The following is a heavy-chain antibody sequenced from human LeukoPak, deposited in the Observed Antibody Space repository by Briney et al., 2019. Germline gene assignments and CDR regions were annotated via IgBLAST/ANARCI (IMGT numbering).Heavy chain of an antibody. CDR1: GFTFSRFA. J-gene: IGHJ4*02. D-gene: IGHD3-22*01. Sequence: GVSLRLSCAASGFTFSRFALSWVRRAPGKGLEWVSAIGSGGGTAYADSVQGRFTISRDNSKNTLFLQMNSLRAEDTAVYYCAKGSVDSYSSSLDYWGQGTLVTVSS. V-gene: IGHV3-23*01. CDR3: AKGSVDSYSSSLDY. CDR2: IGSGGGT.